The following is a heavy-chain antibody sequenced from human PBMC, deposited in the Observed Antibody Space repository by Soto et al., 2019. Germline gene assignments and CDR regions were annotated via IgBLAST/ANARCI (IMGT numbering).Heavy chain of an antibody. CDR1: GGTFSSYA. Sequence: GASVKVSCKASGGTFSSYAISWVRQAPGQGLEWMGGIIPIFGTANYAQKFQGRVTITADKSTSTAYMELSSLRSEDTAVYYCARDLRVRFLEWHPTRYYYYGMDVWGQGTTVTV. V-gene: IGHV1-69*06. J-gene: IGHJ6*02. CDR2: IIPIFGTA. CDR3: ARDLRVRFLEWHPTRYYYYGMDV. D-gene: IGHD3-3*01.